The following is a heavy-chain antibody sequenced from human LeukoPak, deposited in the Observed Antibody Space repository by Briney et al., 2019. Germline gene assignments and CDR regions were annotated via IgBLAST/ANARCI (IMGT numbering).Heavy chain of an antibody. V-gene: IGHV3-23*01. CDR1: GFPFNKYA. CDR2: ISAATGTT. J-gene: IGHJ4*02. Sequence: PGGSLRLSCAASGFPFNKYAMSWVRQAPGKGLEWVSSISAATGTTYYAGSVRGRFSISRDNSQNTLYLQTNSLRAEDTAVYYCVKRAEDSSGYYLYYFDYWGQGTLVTVSS. D-gene: IGHD3-22*01. CDR3: VKRAEDSSGYYLYYFDY.